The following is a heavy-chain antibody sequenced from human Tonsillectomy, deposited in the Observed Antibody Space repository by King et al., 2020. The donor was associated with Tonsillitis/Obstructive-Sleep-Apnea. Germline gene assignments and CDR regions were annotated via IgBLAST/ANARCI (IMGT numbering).Heavy chain of an antibody. V-gene: IGHV6-1*01. CDR3: AREGGIAVADDSGICFDY. J-gene: IGHJ4*02. D-gene: IGHD6-19*01. Sequence: VQLQQSGPGLVKPSQTLSLTCAISGDSVSSNSAAWNWIRQSPSRGLEWLGRTYYRSKWYNDYAVSVKSRITINPDTSKNQFSLQLNSVTPVDTAVYYCAREGGIAVADDSGICFDYWGQGTLVTVSS. CDR1: GDSVSSNSAA. CDR2: TYYRSKWYN.